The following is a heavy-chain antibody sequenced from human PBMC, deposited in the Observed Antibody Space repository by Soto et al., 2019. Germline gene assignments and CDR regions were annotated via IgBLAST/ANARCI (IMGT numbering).Heavy chain of an antibody. CDR3: AKENGYSSSWFEFDY. CDR2: ISGSGGST. Sequence: GGSLRLSCAASGFTFSGYWMSWVRQAPGKGLEWVSAISGSGGSTYYADSVKGRFTISRDNSKNTLYLQMNSLRAEDTAVYYCAKENGYSSSWFEFDYWGQGTLVTVSS. D-gene: IGHD6-13*01. V-gene: IGHV3-23*01. J-gene: IGHJ4*02. CDR1: GFTFSGYW.